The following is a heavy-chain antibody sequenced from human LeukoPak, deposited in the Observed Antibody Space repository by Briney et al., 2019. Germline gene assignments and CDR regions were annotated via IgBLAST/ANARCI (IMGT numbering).Heavy chain of an antibody. J-gene: IGHJ5*02. V-gene: IGHV4-31*03. Sequence: SETLSLTCTVSGGSISSGGYFWSWVRQNPGKGLEWIGYIYHGRNTYYNPSLKSRVTISVDTSKNQFSLTLSSVTAADTVMYYCARVRYYGSGEEIDPWGQGTLVTVSS. CDR1: GGSISSGGYF. CDR2: IYHGRNT. D-gene: IGHD3-10*01. CDR3: ARVRYYGSGEEIDP.